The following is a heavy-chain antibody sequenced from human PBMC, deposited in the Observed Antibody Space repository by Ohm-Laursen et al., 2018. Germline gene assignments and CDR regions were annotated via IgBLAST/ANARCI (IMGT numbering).Heavy chain of an antibody. Sequence: GSSVKVSCKASGYTFTGYYMHWVRQAPGQGLEWMGWINPNSGGTNYAQKFQGRVTMTRDTSISTAYMELSRLRSDDTAVYYCARDHDYGDKIDYWGQGTLVTVSS. CDR2: INPNSGGT. V-gene: IGHV1-2*02. CDR3: ARDHDYGDKIDY. J-gene: IGHJ4*02. D-gene: IGHD4-17*01. CDR1: GYTFTGYY.